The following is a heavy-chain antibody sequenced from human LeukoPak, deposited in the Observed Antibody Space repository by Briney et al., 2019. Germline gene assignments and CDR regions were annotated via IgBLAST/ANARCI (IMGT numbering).Heavy chain of an antibody. V-gene: IGHV3-30*03. J-gene: IGHJ4*02. Sequence: PGRSLRLSCAASGFTFSSYGMHWVRQAPGKGLEWVAVISYDGSNKYYADSVKGRFTISRDNAENSLYLQMNSLRVEDTAVYYCARGGRRWGQGTLVTVSS. CDR2: ISYDGSNK. D-gene: IGHD6-25*01. CDR1: GFTFSSYG. CDR3: ARGGRR.